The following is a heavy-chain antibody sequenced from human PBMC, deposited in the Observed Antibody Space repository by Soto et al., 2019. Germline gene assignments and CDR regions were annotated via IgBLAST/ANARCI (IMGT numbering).Heavy chain of an antibody. J-gene: IGHJ4*02. V-gene: IGHV3-33*01. Sequence: QVQLVESGGGVVQPGRSLRLSCAASGFAFHRYGIHWVRQAPGKGLEWVEAIWYDGTTKYYADDVKGRVTVSRDDSEKTLYLQMAGLRAGDTAVYYCARDGSGGDWRFFDYWGQGTLVTVSS. CDR3: ARDGSGGDWRFFDY. D-gene: IGHD3-10*01. CDR2: IWYDGTTK. CDR1: GFAFHRYG.